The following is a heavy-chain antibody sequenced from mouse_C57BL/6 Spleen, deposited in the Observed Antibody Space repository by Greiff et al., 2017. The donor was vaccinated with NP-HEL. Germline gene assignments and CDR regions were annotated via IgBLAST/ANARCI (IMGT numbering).Heavy chain of an antibody. V-gene: IGHV3-6*01. CDR1: GYSITSCYY. Sequence: EVQLQQSGPGLVKPSQSLSLTCSVTGYSITSCYYWNWIRQPPGNKLEWMGYISYDGSNNYKPSLKNRIPITRDTSKNQFFLKLNSVTTEDTSTYYCARETIYDGYYEGAMDYWGQGTSVTVSS. J-gene: IGHJ4*01. D-gene: IGHD2-3*01. CDR3: ARETIYDGYYEGAMDY. CDR2: ISYDGSN.